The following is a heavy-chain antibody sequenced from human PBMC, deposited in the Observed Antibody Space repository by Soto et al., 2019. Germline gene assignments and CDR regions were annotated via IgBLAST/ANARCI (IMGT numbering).Heavy chain of an antibody. J-gene: IGHJ4*02. CDR3: ARDLYGSGSFFRDYYFDY. Sequence: ASVKGSCKASGYTFTSYGISWLRQAPGQGLEWMGWISAYNGNTNYAQKLQGRVTMTTDTSTSTAYMELRSLRSDDTAVYYCARDLYGSGSFFRDYYFDYWGQGTLVTVSS. D-gene: IGHD3-10*01. CDR2: ISAYNGNT. CDR1: GYTFTSYG. V-gene: IGHV1-18*01.